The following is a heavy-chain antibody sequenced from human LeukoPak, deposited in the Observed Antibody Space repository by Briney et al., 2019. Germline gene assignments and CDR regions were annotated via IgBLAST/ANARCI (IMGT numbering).Heavy chain of an antibody. V-gene: IGHV3-23*01. J-gene: IGHJ4*02. D-gene: IGHD3-9*01. CDR1: GFTFRSYA. CDR2: ISVSGSST. CDR3: ATRPGGHDILTGYRFDH. Sequence: GGSLRPSCAASGFTFRSYAMSWVRQAPGKWMEWVSGISVSGSSTDYADSVKGRFTIARGNSKNTLYLQMSSLRADDTAVYYCATRPGGHDILTGYRFDHWGQGTLVTVSP.